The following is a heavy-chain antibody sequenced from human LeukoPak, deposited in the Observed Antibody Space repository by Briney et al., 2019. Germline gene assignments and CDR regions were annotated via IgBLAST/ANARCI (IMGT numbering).Heavy chain of an antibody. D-gene: IGHD3-3*01. CDR1: GYTFTSYY. V-gene: IGHV1-46*01. CDR2: INPSGGST. CDR3: ARGVLRFLERAYNWFDS. Sequence: GASVKVSCKASGYTFTSYYMHWVRQAPGQGLEWMGIINPSGGSTSYAQKFQGRVTMTRDTSTSTVYMELSSLRSEDTAVYYCARGVLRFLERAYNWFDSWGQGTLVTVSS. J-gene: IGHJ5*01.